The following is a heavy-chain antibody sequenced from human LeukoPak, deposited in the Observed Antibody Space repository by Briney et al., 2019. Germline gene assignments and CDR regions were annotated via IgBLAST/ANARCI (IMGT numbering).Heavy chain of an antibody. D-gene: IGHD1-26*01. CDR1: GDTFTSYS. CDR2: INPGAAST. V-gene: IGHV1-46*01. Sequence: ASVKVSCKASGDTFTSYSMNWVRQAPGQGPERMGIINPGAASTTCAQKFQGRVTMTRDMSTSTVYMELSSLRSEDTAVYYCARLARYSWSPISPLYYYYYMDVWGKGTTVTVSS. J-gene: IGHJ6*03. CDR3: ARLARYSWSPISPLYYYYYMDV.